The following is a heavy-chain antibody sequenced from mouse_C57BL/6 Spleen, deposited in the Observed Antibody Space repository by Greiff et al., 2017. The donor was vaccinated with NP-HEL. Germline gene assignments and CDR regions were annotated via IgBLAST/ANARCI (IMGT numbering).Heavy chain of an antibody. D-gene: IGHD2-4*01. Sequence: QVQLKQSGAELVRPGASVTLSCKASGYTFTDYEMHWVKQTPVHGLEWIGAIDPETGGTAYNQKFKGKAILTADKSSSTAYMELRSLTSEDSAVYYCTREAIYYDYDGAMDYWGQGTSVTVSS. CDR3: TREAIYYDYDGAMDY. J-gene: IGHJ4*01. V-gene: IGHV1-15*01. CDR1: GYTFTDYE. CDR2: IDPETGGT.